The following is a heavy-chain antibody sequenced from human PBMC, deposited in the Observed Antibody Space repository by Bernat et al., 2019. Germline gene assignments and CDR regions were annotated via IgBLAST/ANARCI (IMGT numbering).Heavy chain of an antibody. CDR3: AKDQLWFGELFKASGMDV. D-gene: IGHD3-10*01. V-gene: IGHV3-23*01. J-gene: IGHJ6*02. Sequence: EVQLLESGGGLVQPGGSLRLSCAASGFTFSSYAMSWVRQAPGKGLEWVSAISGSGGSTYYADSVKGRFTISRDNSKNTLYLQMNSLRAEDTAVYYCAKDQLWFGELFKASGMDVWGQGTTVTVSS. CDR2: ISGSGGST. CDR1: GFTFSSYA.